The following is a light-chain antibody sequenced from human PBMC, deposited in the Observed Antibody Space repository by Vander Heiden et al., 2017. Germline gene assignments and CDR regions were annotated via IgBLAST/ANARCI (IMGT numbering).Light chain of an antibody. CDR1: PSVSSN. CDR2: DAS. Sequence: EIVMTQSPATLSVSPGDSATLPCRACPSVSSNFAWYQKKPGQAPRLLIYDASTRATGSPAKFSGSGSGAKVTITISSLQSEDFAVYYCQQYNNWRPVTFGGGTKVEIK. J-gene: IGKJ4*01. V-gene: IGKV3-15*01. CDR3: QQYNNWRPVT.